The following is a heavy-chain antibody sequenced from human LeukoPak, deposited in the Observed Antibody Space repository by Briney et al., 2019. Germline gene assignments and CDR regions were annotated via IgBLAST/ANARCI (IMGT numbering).Heavy chain of an antibody. Sequence: PGGSLRLSCAASGFTFSSYSMNWVRQAPGKGLEWVSSISSSSSYIYYADSVKGRFTISRDNAKNSLYLQMNSLRAEDTAVYYCARDQLRFLEWLPNEHWFDPWGQGTLVTVSS. CDR3: ARDQLRFLEWLPNEHWFDP. CDR2: ISSSSSYI. CDR1: GFTFSSYS. J-gene: IGHJ5*02. V-gene: IGHV3-21*01. D-gene: IGHD3-3*01.